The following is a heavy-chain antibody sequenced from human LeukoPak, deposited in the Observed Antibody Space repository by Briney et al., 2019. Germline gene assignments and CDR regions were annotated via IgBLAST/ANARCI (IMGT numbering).Heavy chain of an antibody. V-gene: IGHV3-30*18. CDR3: AKDAKRLRSPDY. Sequence: GGSLRLSRAASGFTFSSYGMHWVRQAPGKGLEWVAVISYDGSNKYYADSVKGRFTISRDNSKNTLYLQMNSLRAEDTAVYYCAKDAKRLRSPDYWGQGTLVTVSS. CDR2: ISYDGSNK. D-gene: IGHD5-12*01. J-gene: IGHJ4*02. CDR1: GFTFSSYG.